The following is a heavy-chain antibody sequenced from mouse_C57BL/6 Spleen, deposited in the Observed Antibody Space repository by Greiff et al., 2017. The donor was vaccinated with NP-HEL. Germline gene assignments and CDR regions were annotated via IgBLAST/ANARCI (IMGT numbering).Heavy chain of an antibody. J-gene: IGHJ3*01. Sequence: QVQLKESGAELVRPGASVTLSCKASGYTFTDYEMHWVKQTPVHGLEWIGAIDPETGGTAYNQKFKGKAILTADKSSSTAYMELRSLTSEDSAVYYCTPFITTVEGFAYWGQGTLVTVSA. D-gene: IGHD1-1*01. CDR3: TPFITTVEGFAY. CDR1: GYTFTDYE. V-gene: IGHV1-15*01. CDR2: IDPETGGT.